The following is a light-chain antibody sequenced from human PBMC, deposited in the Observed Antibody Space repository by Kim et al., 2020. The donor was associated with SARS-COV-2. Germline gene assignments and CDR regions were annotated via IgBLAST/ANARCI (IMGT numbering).Light chain of an antibody. CDR2: EDN. CDR1: SGRIASNY. V-gene: IGLV6-57*03. Sequence: TITIACPRSSGRIASNYVPWYQQRPGSAPTTVIYEDNQRLSGVPDRFSGSIDSSSNSASLTISGLTTEDEADYYCQSYDTSNQGVVFGGGTQLTVL. CDR3: QSYDTSNQGVV. J-gene: IGLJ2*01.